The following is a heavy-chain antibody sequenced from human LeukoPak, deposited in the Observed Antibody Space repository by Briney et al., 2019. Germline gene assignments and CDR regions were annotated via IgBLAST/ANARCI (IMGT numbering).Heavy chain of an antibody. D-gene: IGHD3-22*01. CDR3: AKGYYYDGSGYYDY. J-gene: IGHJ4*02. V-gene: IGHV3-23*01. CDR1: GFTFSSYA. Sequence: PGGSLRLSCAASGFTFSSYAMSWVRQAPGKGLEWVSAISASGGSTYYADSVKGRFTISRDNSKNTLYLQMNSLRAEDTAVYYCAKGYYYDGSGYYDYWGQGTLVTVSS. CDR2: ISASGGST.